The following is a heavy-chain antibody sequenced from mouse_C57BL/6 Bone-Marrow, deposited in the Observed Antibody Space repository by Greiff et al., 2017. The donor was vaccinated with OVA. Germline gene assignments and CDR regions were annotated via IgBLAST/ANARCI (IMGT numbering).Heavy chain of an antibody. D-gene: IGHD1-1*01. Sequence: QVQLQQPGAELVKPGASVKLSCKASGYTFTSYWMHWVKQRPGQGLEWIGMIHPNSGSTNYNEKFKSKATLTVDKSSSTAYMQLSSLTSEDSAVYYCARTQYYGSSYDWYFDVWGTGTTVTVSS. CDR1: GYTFTSYW. J-gene: IGHJ1*03. CDR2: IHPNSGST. V-gene: IGHV1-64*01. CDR3: ARTQYYGSSYDWYFDV.